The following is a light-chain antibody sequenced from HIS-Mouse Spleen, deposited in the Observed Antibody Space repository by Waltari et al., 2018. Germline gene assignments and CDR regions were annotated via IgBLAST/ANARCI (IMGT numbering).Light chain of an antibody. J-gene: IGKJ4*02. Sequence: AIQFTQSPSSLSASVGDRVTITCRPSQGISSALAWYQQKPGTAPKLLIYAASSLESWVPSMFSVSGSGTDVTLNISSLHPEDFATYYCQQFNSYPALTFGGGTKVEIK. CDR3: QQFNSYPALT. CDR1: QGISSA. CDR2: AAS. V-gene: IGKV1-13*02.